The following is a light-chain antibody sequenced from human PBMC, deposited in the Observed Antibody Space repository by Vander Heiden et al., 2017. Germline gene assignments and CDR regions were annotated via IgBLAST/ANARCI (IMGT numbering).Light chain of an antibody. CDR3: HQRSTWLFT. J-gene: IGKJ3*01. CDR1: QSVSSY. CDR2: DAS. Sequence: EIVLTQSPATLSLSTGERANLRSRASQSVSSYLAWYQQKPGHAPRLLICDASNRATGIPARFCGSGSGTDFTLTITSLEPEDFAVSYCHQRSTWLFTFGPGTKVDIK. V-gene: IGKV3-11*01.